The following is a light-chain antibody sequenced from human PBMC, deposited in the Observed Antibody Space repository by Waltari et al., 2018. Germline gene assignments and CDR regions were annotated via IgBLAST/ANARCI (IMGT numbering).Light chain of an antibody. Sequence: DIQMTQSPPTLSASIGDRVTITCRASQRITNWLAWYQQKPGKAPKLLIYKASTLEGGVPSRFGGSGSGTEFTLTISSLQPDDFATYHCQQYNSYPYTFGQGTKLEIK. V-gene: IGKV1-5*03. J-gene: IGKJ2*01. CDR3: QQYNSYPYT. CDR2: KAS. CDR1: QRITNW.